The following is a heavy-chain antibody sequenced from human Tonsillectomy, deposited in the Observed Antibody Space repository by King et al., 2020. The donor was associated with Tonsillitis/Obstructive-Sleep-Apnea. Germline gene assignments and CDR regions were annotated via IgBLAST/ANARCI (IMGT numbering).Heavy chain of an antibody. J-gene: IGHJ4*02. CDR2: ISVSGNST. CDR3: AKDFKGLVANYYPEN. Sequence: VQLVESGGGLVQPGGSLRLSCAASGFTFSNYAMSWVRQAPGKGLVWVSSISVSGNSTYYANSVKGRFTISRDNSKNTLYLQMNSLRAEDTAVYYCAKDFKGLVANYYPENWGQGTLVTVSS. V-gene: IGHV3-23*04. CDR1: GFTFSNYA. D-gene: IGHD4/OR15-4a*01.